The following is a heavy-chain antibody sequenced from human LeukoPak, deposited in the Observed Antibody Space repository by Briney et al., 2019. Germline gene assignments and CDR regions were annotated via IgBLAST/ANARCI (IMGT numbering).Heavy chain of an antibody. D-gene: IGHD2-21*01. J-gene: IGHJ2*01. Sequence: SETLSLTCAVSGGSISSGGYSWSWIRQPPGKGLEWIGYIYHSGSTYYNPSLKSRVTISVDRSKNQFSLKLSSVTAADTAVYYCARDGSGERYWYFDLWGRGTLVTVSS. CDR2: IYHSGST. CDR1: GGSISSGGYS. CDR3: ARDGSGERYWYFDL. V-gene: IGHV4-30-2*01.